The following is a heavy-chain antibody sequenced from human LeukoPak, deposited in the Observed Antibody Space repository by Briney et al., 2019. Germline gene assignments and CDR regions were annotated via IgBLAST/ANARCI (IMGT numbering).Heavy chain of an antibody. CDR3: ARDSLYYYGSGSYYISPGQSCDY. CDR2: ISAYNGNT. V-gene: IGHV1-18*01. J-gene: IGHJ4*02. CDR1: GYTFTSYG. Sequence: GASVKVSCKASGYTFTSYGISWVRQAPGQGREWLGWISAYNGNTNYAQKLQGRVTMTTDTSTSTAYMELRSLRSDDTAVYYCARDSLYYYGSGSYYISPGQSCDYWGQGTLVTVSS. D-gene: IGHD3-10*01.